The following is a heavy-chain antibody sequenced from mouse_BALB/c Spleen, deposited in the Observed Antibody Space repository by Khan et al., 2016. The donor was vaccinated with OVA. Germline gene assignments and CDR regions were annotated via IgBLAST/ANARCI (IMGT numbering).Heavy chain of an antibody. Sequence: VLLVESGAELARPGASVKMSCKASGYTFTSYTIHWIKERPGQGLEWIGYINPSNGYTNYNQKFKDKATLTTDKSSTTAYLQLSSLTSDDSAVYNCVRDGAYHRDDGWFAYEGQGTLVTVSA. D-gene: IGHD2-14*01. CDR3: VRDGAYHRDDGWFAY. J-gene: IGHJ3*01. CDR2: INPSNGYT. CDR1: GYTFTSYT. V-gene: IGHV1-4*01.